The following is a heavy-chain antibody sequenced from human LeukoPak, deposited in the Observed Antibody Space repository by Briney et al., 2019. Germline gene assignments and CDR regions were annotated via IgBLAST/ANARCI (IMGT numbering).Heavy chain of an antibody. D-gene: IGHD1-26*01. CDR2: IKHDGSEE. J-gene: IGHJ6*03. Sequence: PAGTLSVSCAASGFTFSSYWMSWFRHAPGKGLEWVANIKHDGSEEYYVDSVKGRFTISRDNSKNTLYLQMNSLRAEDTAVYYCASNSGSYSSLKYYYYMDVWGKGTTVTISS. CDR1: GFTFSSYW. CDR3: ASNSGSYSSLKYYYYMDV. V-gene: IGHV3-7*03.